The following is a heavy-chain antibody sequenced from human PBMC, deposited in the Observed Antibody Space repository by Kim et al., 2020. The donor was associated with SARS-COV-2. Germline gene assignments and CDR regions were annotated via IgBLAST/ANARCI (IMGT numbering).Heavy chain of an antibody. V-gene: IGHV2-70*11. CDR1: GFSLTTSGMC. CDR3: ARTRHLTYDDDGYYYGWESDY. D-gene: IGHD3-22*01. Sequence: SGPTLVNPTQTLTLTCTFSGFSLTTSGMCVIWIRQPPGKALEWLARIDGDDSKYYSTTLKTRLTISKDTSKNQVVLTMTNMDPVDTATYYCARTRHLTYDDDGYYYGWESDYWGQGTLVTVST. CDR2: IDGDDSK. J-gene: IGHJ4*02.